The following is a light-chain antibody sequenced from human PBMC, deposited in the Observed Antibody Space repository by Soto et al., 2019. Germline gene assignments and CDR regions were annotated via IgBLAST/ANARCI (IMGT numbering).Light chain of an antibody. V-gene: IGKV3-15*01. Sequence: EIVMTQSPATLSVSPGERATLSCRASQGLNNNLAWYQQKPGQLPRLLIYGASTRATGIPARFSGSGSGTEFALTISSLQSEDFAVYYCQQYNNWPRTFGQGTKVEIK. CDR3: QQYNNWPRT. CDR2: GAS. CDR1: QGLNNN. J-gene: IGKJ1*01.